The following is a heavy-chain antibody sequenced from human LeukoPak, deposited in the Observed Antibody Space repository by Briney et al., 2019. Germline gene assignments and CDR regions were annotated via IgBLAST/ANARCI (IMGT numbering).Heavy chain of an antibody. D-gene: IGHD1-14*01. V-gene: IGHV5-51*01. CDR3: ARPTDGTHDAFDI. Sequence: GAFLKISCKCSGYSFTNYWIGWLRKLSAKSLVWRGISSPGDSDTNYSPSFQVQVTISADKSISTAYLQWSSLKASDNAMYFCARPTDGTHDAFDIWGQGTMVTVSS. CDR2: SSPGDSDT. CDR1: GYSFTNYW. J-gene: IGHJ3*02.